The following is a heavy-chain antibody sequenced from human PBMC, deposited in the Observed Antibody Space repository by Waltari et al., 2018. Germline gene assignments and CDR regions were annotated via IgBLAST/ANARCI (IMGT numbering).Heavy chain of an antibody. CDR2: FDPEDGET. V-gene: IGHV1-24*01. D-gene: IGHD5-12*01. CDR3: ATDPGDGYNYAFDI. J-gene: IGHJ3*02. Sequence: QVQLVQSGAEVKQPGASGKVPCKVSGYTLTELSMHWVRPAPGKGLEWMGGFDPEDGETIYAQKFQGRVTMTEDTSTDTAYMELSSLRSEDTAVYYCATDPGDGYNYAFDIWGQGTMVTVSS. CDR1: GYTLTELS.